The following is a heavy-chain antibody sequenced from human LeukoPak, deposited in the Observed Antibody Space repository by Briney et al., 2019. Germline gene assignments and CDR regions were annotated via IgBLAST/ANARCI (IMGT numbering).Heavy chain of an antibody. CDR2: IIPIFGTA. D-gene: IGHD3-10*01. Sequence: ASVKVSCKASGGTFSSYAISWVRQAPGQGLEWMGGIIPIFGTANYAQKFQGRVTITTDESTSTAYMELSSLRSEDTAVYYCAALWFGELLYPYYYMDVWGKGTTVTVSS. CDR3: AALWFGELLYPYYYMDV. CDR1: GGTFSSYA. V-gene: IGHV1-69*05. J-gene: IGHJ6*03.